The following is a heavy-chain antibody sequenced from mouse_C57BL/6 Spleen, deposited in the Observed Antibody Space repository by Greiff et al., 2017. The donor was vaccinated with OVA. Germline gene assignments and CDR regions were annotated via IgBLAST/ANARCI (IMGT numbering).Heavy chain of an antibody. D-gene: IGHD2-4*01. Sequence: EVNVVESGGGLVKPGGSLKLSCAASGFTFSDYGMHWVRQAPEKGLEWVAYISSGSSTIYYADTVKGRFTISRDNAKNTLFLQMTSLRSEDTAMYYCAREGDYDEDYYAMDYWGQGTSVTVSS. CDR3: AREGDYDEDYYAMDY. V-gene: IGHV5-17*01. CDR1: GFTFSDYG. J-gene: IGHJ4*01. CDR2: ISSGSSTI.